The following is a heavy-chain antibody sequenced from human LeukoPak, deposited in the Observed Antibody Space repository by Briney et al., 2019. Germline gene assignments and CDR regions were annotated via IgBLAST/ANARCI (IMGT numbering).Heavy chain of an antibody. V-gene: IGHV3-7*01. CDR2: IKQDGSEK. Sequence: GGSLRLSCAASGFTFSSYWMSWVRQAPGKGLEWVANIKQDGSEKYYMDSVKGRFTISRDNAKNSLYLQMNSLRAEDTAVYYCARLARGSIVVVVAAMYYFDYWGQGTLVTVSS. J-gene: IGHJ4*02. CDR3: ARLARGSIVVVVAAMYYFDY. D-gene: IGHD2-15*01. CDR1: GFTFSSYW.